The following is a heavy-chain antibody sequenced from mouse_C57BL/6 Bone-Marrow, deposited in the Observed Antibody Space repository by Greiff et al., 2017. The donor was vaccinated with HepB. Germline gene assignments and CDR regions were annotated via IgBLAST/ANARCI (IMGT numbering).Heavy chain of an antibody. CDR2: ISSGSSTI. CDR3: ARPPDGYFWYFDV. CDR1: GFTFSDYG. D-gene: IGHD2-3*01. V-gene: IGHV5-17*01. J-gene: IGHJ1*03. Sequence: EVKLVESGGGLVKPGGSLKLSCAASGFTFSDYGMHWVRQAPEKGLEWVAYISSGSSTIYYADTVKGRFTISRDNAKNTLFLQMTSLRSEDTAMYYCARPPDGYFWYFDVWSTGTTVTVSS.